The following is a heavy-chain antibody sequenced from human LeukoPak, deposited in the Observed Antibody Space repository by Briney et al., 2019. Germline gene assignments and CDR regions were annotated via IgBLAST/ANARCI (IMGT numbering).Heavy chain of an antibody. V-gene: IGHV1-2*06. CDR2: INPNSGGT. Sequence: GASVKVSCKASGYIFTSFYMHWVRQAPGQGLEWMGRINPNSGGTNYAQKFQGRVTMTRDTSISTAYMELSRLRSDDMAVYYCARDSRSSGPDGYWGQGTLVTVSS. D-gene: IGHD1-26*01. J-gene: IGHJ4*02. CDR3: ARDSRSSGPDGY. CDR1: GYIFTSFY.